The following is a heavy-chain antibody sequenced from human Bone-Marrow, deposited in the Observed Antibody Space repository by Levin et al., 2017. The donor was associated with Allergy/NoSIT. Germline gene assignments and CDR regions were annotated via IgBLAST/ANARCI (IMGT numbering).Heavy chain of an antibody. CDR3: ARDLAEGGGWYSFAY. V-gene: IGHV3-21*01. Sequence: NAGGSLRLSCAASGFTFSDYNMNWVRQAPGKGLEWVSSISRTGSSVYYADSVRGRFTISRDNAKNSLYLQLNSLKVEDTAVYYCARDLAEGGGWYSFAYWGQGTLVTVSS. J-gene: IGHJ4*02. CDR1: GFTFSDYN. CDR2: ISRTGSSV. D-gene: IGHD6-19*01.